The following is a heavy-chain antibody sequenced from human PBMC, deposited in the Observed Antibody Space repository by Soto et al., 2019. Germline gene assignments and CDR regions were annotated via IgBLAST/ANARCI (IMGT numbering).Heavy chain of an antibody. V-gene: IGHV1-8*02. CDR1: GDTFSNND. J-gene: IGHJ5*02. CDR3: ARMESFGSLNWFDP. D-gene: IGHD5-18*01. CDR2: MNHGSGDT. Sequence: ASVKVSCKASGDTFSNNDVSWVRQATGQGLEWMGWMNHGSGDTGYAQKFQGRVTMTRDISIAKAYMELNSLTSEDTAIYYCARMESFGSLNWFDPWGQGTLVNVSS.